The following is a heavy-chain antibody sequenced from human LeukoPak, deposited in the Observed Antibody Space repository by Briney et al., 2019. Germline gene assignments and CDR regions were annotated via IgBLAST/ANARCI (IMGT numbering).Heavy chain of an antibody. D-gene: IGHD3-3*01. CDR1: LYSFTAYY. CDR3: ATVYYDFWSGYLNVEYGMDV. CDR2: INPNSGGT. Sequence: ASVKVSCKASLYSFTAYYMHRGPQAPGQGLEWMGWINPNSGGTNYAQKFQGRVTMTRDTSISTAYMELSRLRSDDTAVYYCATVYYDFWSGYLNVEYGMDVWGQGTTVTVSS. J-gene: IGHJ6*02. V-gene: IGHV1-2*02.